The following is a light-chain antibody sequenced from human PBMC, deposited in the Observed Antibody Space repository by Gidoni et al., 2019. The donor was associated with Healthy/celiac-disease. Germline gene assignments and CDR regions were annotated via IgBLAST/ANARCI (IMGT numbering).Light chain of an antibody. Sequence: EIVFTQSPATLSLSPGERATLSCRASQSVSSYLAWYQQKPGQAPRLLIYDASNRATGIPARFSGSGSGTDFTLTISSLEPEDFAVYYCQQRSNWPPGVTFXQXTRLEIK. CDR3: QQRSNWPPGVT. CDR1: QSVSSY. CDR2: DAS. J-gene: IGKJ5*01. V-gene: IGKV3-11*01.